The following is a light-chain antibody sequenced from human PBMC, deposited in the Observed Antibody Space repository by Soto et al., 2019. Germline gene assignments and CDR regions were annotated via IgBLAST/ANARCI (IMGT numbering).Light chain of an antibody. CDR1: SSDVGSYNL. J-gene: IGLJ1*01. Sequence: SVLTQPASVSGSPGQSITISCTGTSSDVGSYNLVSWYQQHPGKAPKLMIYEGSKRPSGVSNRFSGSKSGNTASLTISGLQAEDEADYYCCSYAGSSTPYVFGTGTTVTVL. V-gene: IGLV2-23*01. CDR2: EGS. CDR3: CSYAGSSTPYV.